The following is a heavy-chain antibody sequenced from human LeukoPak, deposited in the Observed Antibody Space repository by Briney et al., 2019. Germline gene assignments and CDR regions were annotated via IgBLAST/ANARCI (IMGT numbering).Heavy chain of an antibody. CDR1: GFTFSSYA. CDR3: AKPTWGSGSFLIDF. D-gene: IGHD1-26*01. CDR2: ISGSGAST. Sequence: GGSLRLSCAASGFTFSSYAMTWVRQAPGKGLEWVSGISGSGASTYYADSVKGRFTISRDNSKNTLFLQLNSLRPEDTAVYYCAKPTWGSGSFLIDFWGQGTLVTVSS. J-gene: IGHJ4*02. V-gene: IGHV3-23*01.